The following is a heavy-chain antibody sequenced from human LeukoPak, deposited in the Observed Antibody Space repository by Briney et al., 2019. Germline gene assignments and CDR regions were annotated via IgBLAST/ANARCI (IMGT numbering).Heavy chain of an antibody. V-gene: IGHV1-46*01. D-gene: IGHD3-10*01. CDR2: INPSGGST. CDR3: ASAGTMVRAPVGWPQPDY. Sequence: ASVKVSCKASGYTFTSYYMHWVRQAPGQGLEWMGIINPSGGSTSYAQKFQGRVTMTRDTSTSTVYMELSSLRSEDTAVYYCASAGTMVRAPVGWPQPDYWGQGTLVTVSS. J-gene: IGHJ4*02. CDR1: GYTFTSYY.